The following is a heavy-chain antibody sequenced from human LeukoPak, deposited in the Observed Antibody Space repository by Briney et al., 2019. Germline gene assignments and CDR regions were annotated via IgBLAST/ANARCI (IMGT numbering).Heavy chain of an antibody. Sequence: GGSLRLSCAASGFTFSSYYMSWVRQAPGKGLEWVANIKQDGSETHYVDSVKGRFTISRDNAKTSLYLQMNSLRGEDTAVYYCARDPRGSEYSHFDSWGQGTLVTIPS. CDR3: ARDPRGSEYSHFDS. CDR2: IKQDGSET. D-gene: IGHD3-10*01. V-gene: IGHV3-7*01. J-gene: IGHJ4*02. CDR1: GFTFSSYY.